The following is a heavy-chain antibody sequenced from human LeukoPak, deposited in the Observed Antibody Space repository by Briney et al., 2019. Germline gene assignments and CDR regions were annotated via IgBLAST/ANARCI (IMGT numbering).Heavy chain of an antibody. CDR2: ISGSGGST. D-gene: IGHD6-19*01. V-gene: IGHV3-23*01. CDR1: GLTFSSYA. CDR3: ARGGLGSAFDN. Sequence: GGSLRLSCAAPGLTFSSYALSWVRQAPGRGLECVSAISGSGGSTYSADSLKGRFTISRDNSKNTLYLQINSLRTDDTAVFYCARGGLGSAFDNWGQGTLVTVSS. J-gene: IGHJ4*02.